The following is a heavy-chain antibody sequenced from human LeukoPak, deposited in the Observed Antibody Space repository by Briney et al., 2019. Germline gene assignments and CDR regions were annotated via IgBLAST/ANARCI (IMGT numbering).Heavy chain of an antibody. D-gene: IGHD6-13*01. J-gene: IGHJ3*02. CDR3: ARSYSTLGGAFDI. Sequence: SETLSLTCTVSGGSIGSYYRSWIRQPPGKGLEWIGYIYYSGSTNYNPSLKSRVTISVDTSKNQFSLKLSSVTAADTAVYYCARSYSTLGGAFDIWGQGTMVTVSS. V-gene: IGHV4-59*08. CDR2: IYYSGST. CDR1: GGSIGSYY.